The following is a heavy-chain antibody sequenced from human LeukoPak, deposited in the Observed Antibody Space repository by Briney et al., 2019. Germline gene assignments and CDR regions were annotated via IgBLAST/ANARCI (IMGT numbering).Heavy chain of an antibody. V-gene: IGHV3-7*04. Sequence: GGSLILSCAASGFTLSNYWMNWVRQAPGKGLEWVVNIEQDGGEKNYVDSVKGRFTISRDNAKNSLYLQMNSLRAEDTAVYYCAGGLGWLIDYWGQGTLVTVSS. CDR3: AGGLGWLIDY. J-gene: IGHJ4*02. D-gene: IGHD2-15*01. CDR1: GFTLSNYW. CDR2: IEQDGGEK.